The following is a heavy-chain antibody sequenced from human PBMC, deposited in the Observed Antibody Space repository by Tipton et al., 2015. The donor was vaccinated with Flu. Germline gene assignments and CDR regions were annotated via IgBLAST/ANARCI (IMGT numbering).Heavy chain of an antibody. V-gene: IGHV4-39*07. CDR2: IYYSGST. D-gene: IGHD2-2*01. J-gene: IGHJ4*02. CDR3: ACRRSCYH. Sequence: TLSLTCTVSGGSISSSSYYWGWIRQPPGKGLEWIGTIYYSGSTYYNPSLKSRVTMSVDTSKNQFSLKLISVTAADTAVYYCACRRSCYHWGQGTLGTGAS. CDR1: GGSISSSSYY.